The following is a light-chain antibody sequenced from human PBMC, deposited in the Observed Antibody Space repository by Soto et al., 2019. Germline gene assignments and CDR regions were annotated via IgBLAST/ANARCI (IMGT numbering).Light chain of an antibody. CDR2: GAS. J-gene: IGKJ2*01. CDR1: QTISSN. V-gene: IGKV3-15*01. Sequence: EIVMTQSPATLSVSPGERATLSCRASQTISSNLAWYQQKPGQAPRLLIHGASTRATGVPARFSGSGSGTEFTLTISSQQSEDLAVYYCQQYHNWPPQYTFGQGTKLQIK. CDR3: QQYHNWPPQYT.